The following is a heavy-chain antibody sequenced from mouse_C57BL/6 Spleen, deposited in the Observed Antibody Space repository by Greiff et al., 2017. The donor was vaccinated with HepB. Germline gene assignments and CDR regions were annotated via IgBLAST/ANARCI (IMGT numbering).Heavy chain of an antibody. CDR3: ARGGHPAY. D-gene: IGHD6-1*01. CDR1: GYAFSSSW. J-gene: IGHJ3*01. CDR2: IYPGDGDT. Sequence: VQLQQSGPELVKPGASVKISCKASGYAFSSSWMNWVKQRPGKGLEWIGRIYPGDGDTNYNGKFKGKATLTADKSSSTAYMQLSSLTSEDSAVYFCARGGHPAYWGQGTLVTVSA. V-gene: IGHV1-82*01.